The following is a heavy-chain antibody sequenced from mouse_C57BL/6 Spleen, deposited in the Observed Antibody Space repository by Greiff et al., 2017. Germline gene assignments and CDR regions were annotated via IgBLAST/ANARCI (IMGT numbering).Heavy chain of an antibody. D-gene: IGHD2-4*01. Sequence: QVQLKESGAELVRPGASVKLSCKASGYTFTDYYINWVKQRPGQGLEWIARIYPGSGNTYYNEKFKGKATLTAEKSSSTAYMQLSSLTSEDSAVYFCARNYEYLYYFDYWGQGTTLTVSS. J-gene: IGHJ2*01. V-gene: IGHV1-76*01. CDR2: IYPGSGNT. CDR3: ARNYEYLYYFDY. CDR1: GYTFTDYY.